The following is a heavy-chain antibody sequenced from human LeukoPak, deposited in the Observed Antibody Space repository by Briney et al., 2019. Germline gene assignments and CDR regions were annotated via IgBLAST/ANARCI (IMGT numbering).Heavy chain of an antibody. CDR1: GFTFSSYG. Sequence: RGSLRLSCAASGFTFSSYGMHRVRQAPGKRLEWGAVIWYDGSNKYYADSVKGRFSISRDNSKNPLYLQMSSLRAEDTAVYYCARDPGYCSSTSCPEYYFDYWGQGTLVTVSS. D-gene: IGHD2-2*01. J-gene: IGHJ4*02. V-gene: IGHV3-33*01. CDR2: IWYDGSNK. CDR3: ARDPGYCSSTSCPEYYFDY.